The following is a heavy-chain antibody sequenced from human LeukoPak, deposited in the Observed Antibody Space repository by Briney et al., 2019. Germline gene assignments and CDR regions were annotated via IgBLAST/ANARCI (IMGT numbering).Heavy chain of an antibody. V-gene: IGHV4-59*01. D-gene: IGHD2-2*01. CDR2: IYYSGTT. J-gene: IGHJ4*02. CDR1: SGSISRYY. CDR3: AGGGYCSTTSCYAPLFDY. Sequence: SETLSLTCTVSSGSISRYYWSWIRQPPGKGLEWIGYIYYSGTTNYNPSLKSRVTISVDTSKSQFSLNLSSVTAADTAVYYCAGGGYCSTTSCYAPLFDYWGQGTLVTVSS.